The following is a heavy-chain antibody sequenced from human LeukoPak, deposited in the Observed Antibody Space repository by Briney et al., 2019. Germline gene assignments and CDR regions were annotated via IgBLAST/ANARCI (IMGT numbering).Heavy chain of an antibody. CDR1: GFTFSSYG. CDR3: AKDKDVAFDI. J-gene: IGHJ3*02. D-gene: IGHD5-24*01. CDR2: IWSGGSYE. V-gene: IGHV3-30*18. Sequence: GRSLRLSCAASGFTFSSYGMHWVRQAPVKGLEWVAVIWSGGSYESYADSVKGRFTISRDNSKSTLYLQMNSLRAEDTAVYYCAKDKDVAFDIWGQGTMVTVSS.